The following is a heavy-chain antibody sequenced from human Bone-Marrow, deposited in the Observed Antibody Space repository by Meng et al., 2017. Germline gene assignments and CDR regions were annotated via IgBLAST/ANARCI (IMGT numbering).Heavy chain of an antibody. J-gene: IGHJ4*02. V-gene: IGHV3-74*01. CDR3: ARDVAGRGGY. CDR1: GFTFSSYW. D-gene: IGHD2-15*01. Sequence: GESLKISCAASGFTFSSYWMHWVRQAPGKGLAWVSRINTDGTTTTYADSVKGRFTISRDNAKNTLYLQMNSLRGEDTAVYYCARDVAGRGGYWGQGTLVTVSS. CDR2: INTDGTTT.